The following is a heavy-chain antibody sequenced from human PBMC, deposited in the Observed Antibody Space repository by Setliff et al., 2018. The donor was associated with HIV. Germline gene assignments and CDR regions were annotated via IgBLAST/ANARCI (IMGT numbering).Heavy chain of an antibody. V-gene: IGHV3-9*01. D-gene: IGHD3-9*01. CDR1: GLNFKDFA. CDR2: ITWSSDSI. CDR3: VRGYDVLIGSPDS. Sequence: GWSLRLSCAASGLNFKDFAMHWVRQPPGKGLEWVSGITWSSDSIAYADSVRGRFTTSRDNAKNSLYLQMSSLKPEDTAFYYCVRGYDVLIGSPDSWGQGTLVTVSS. J-gene: IGHJ4*02.